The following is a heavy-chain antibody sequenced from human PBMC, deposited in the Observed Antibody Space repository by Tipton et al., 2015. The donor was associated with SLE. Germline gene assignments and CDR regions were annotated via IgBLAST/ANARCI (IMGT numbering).Heavy chain of an antibody. D-gene: IGHD1-26*01. CDR3: ASLVVVPAELGMGATEAIDY. Sequence: LRLSCTVSGGSISSGSYYWSWIRQHPVKGLEWIGYIYYSGRTYYNPSLKSRLTISVDTSKNQFSLKLNFVTAADTAVYYCASLVVVPAELGMGATEAIDYWGQGSLVIVSS. J-gene: IGHJ4*02. CDR1: GGSISSGSYY. V-gene: IGHV4-31*02. CDR2: IYYSGRT.